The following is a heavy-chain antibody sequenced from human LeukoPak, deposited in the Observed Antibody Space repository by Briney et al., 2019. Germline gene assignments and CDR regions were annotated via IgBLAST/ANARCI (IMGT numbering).Heavy chain of an antibody. J-gene: IGHJ5*02. V-gene: IGHV3-11*04. D-gene: IGHD3-22*01. CDR3: ARGGYSDSSGFYL. CDR1: GFTFSDYY. Sequence: GGSLRLSCAASGFTFSDYYMSWVRQAPGKGVEWVSYISSCGSTIYYADSVKGRFTISRDNAKNSLYLQMNSLRGEDTAVYYCARGGYSDSSGFYLWGQGTLVTVSS. CDR2: ISSCGSTI.